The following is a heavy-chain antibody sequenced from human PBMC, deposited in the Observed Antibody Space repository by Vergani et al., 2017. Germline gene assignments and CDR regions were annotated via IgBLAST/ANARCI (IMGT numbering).Heavy chain of an antibody. CDR3: ARTLADYDFWSGYYYYYGMDV. V-gene: IGHV4-34*01. CDR2: INHSGST. Sequence: QVQLQQWGAGLLKPSETLSLTCADYGGSFSGYYWSWIRQPPGKGLEWIGEINHSGSTNYNPSLKSRVTISVDTSKNQFSLKLSSVTAADTAVYYCARTLADYDFWSGYYYYYGMDVWGQGTTVTVSS. D-gene: IGHD3-3*01. CDR1: GGSFSGYY. J-gene: IGHJ6*02.